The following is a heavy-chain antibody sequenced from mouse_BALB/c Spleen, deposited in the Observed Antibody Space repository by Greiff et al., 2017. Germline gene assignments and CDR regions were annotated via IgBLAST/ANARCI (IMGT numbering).Heavy chain of an antibody. CDR3: ARGRGGIDY. CDR2: ISYSGST. D-gene: IGHD1-1*02. Sequence: EVKLMESGPGLVKPSQSLSLTCTVTGYSITSDYAWNWIRQFPGNKLEWMGYISYSGSTSYNPSLKSRISITRDTSKNQFFLQLNSVTTEDTATYYCARGRGGIDYWGQGTTLTVSS. CDR1: GYSITSDYA. J-gene: IGHJ2*01. V-gene: IGHV3-2*02.